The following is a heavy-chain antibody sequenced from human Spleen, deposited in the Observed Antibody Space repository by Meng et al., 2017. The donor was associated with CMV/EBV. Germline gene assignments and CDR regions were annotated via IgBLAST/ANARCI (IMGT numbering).Heavy chain of an antibody. Sequence: GGSLRLSCTGSGFTFGDYAMSWVRQAPGKGLEWVSRIKSKADGGATDYAAPVKGRFTISRDDSENTLYLQMNSLKSEDTAVYYCTTDALGSGWFYFDYWGQGTLVTVSS. J-gene: IGHJ4*02. D-gene: IGHD6-19*01. CDR3: TTDALGSGWFYFDY. V-gene: IGHV3-15*01. CDR1: GFTFGDYA. CDR2: IKSKADGGAT.